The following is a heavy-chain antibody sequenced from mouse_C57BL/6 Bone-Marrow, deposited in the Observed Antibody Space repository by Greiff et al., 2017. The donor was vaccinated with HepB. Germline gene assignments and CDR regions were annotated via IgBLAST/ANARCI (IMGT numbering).Heavy chain of an antibody. CDR3: ARNRPYYYGSTDFDY. CDR2: IWTGGGT. J-gene: IGHJ2*01. CDR1: GFSLTSYA. D-gene: IGHD1-1*01. V-gene: IGHV2-9-1*01. Sequence: VQLQESGPGLVAPSQSLSITCTVSGFSLTSYAISWVRQPPGKGLEWLGVIWTGGGTNYNSALKSRLSISKDNSKSQVFLKMNSLQTDDTARYYCARNRPYYYGSTDFDYWGQGTTLTVSS.